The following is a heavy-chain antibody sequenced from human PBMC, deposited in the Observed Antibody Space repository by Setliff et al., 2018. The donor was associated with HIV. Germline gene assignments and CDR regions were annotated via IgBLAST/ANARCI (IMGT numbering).Heavy chain of an antibody. J-gene: IGHJ1*01. Sequence: ASVKVSCKASGYTFSNYYMHWVRQAPGQGLEWMGIINPSGSSTNYAQKFQGRVTMTRDTSTSTVYMELSSLRSEDTAVYYCARDHMSVGAWVGATSRGLFQHWGQGTLVTVSS. CDR3: ARDHMSVGAWVGATSRGLFQH. CDR1: GYTFSNYY. D-gene: IGHD1-26*01. CDR2: INPSGSST. V-gene: IGHV1-46*01.